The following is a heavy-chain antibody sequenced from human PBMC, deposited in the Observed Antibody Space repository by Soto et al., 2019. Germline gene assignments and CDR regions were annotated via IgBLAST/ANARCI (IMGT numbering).Heavy chain of an antibody. CDR1: GDSINNNNFY. CDR3: ATSSIGDSSGYFPF. Sequence: SETLSLTCTVSGDSINNNNFYWSWIRQYPGKGLEWIGYIYHSGSTYYNPSLKSRVTISVDTSRNQFSLKLSSVTAADTAVYYCATSSIGDSSGYFPFWGQGTLVTVCS. J-gene: IGHJ4*02. CDR2: IYHSGST. V-gene: IGHV4-31*03. D-gene: IGHD3-22*01.